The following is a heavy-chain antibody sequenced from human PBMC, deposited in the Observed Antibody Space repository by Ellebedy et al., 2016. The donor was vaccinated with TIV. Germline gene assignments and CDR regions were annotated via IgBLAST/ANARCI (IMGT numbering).Heavy chain of an antibody. CDR2: ISSSSSYI. CDR1: GFTFSDYY. CDR3: ARDGGLDTAMVRYYYYYMDV. Sequence: GGSLRLXXAASGFTFSDYYMNWVRQAPGKGLEWVSSISSSSSYIYYADSVKGRFTISRDNAKNSLYLQMNSLRAEDTAVYYCARDGGLDTAMVRYYYYYMDVWGKGTTITVSS. V-gene: IGHV3-21*01. D-gene: IGHD5-18*01. J-gene: IGHJ6*03.